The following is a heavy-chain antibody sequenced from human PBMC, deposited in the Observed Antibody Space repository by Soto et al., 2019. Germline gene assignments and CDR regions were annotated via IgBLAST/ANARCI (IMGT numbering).Heavy chain of an antibody. J-gene: IGHJ6*02. D-gene: IGHD2-15*01. Sequence: ASVKVSCKASGYTFTSYGISWVRQAPGQGLEWMGWISAYNGNTNYAQKLQGRVTMTTDTSTSTAYMELRSLGSDDTAVYYCARDLGSDATYGMDVWGQGTTVTVSS. V-gene: IGHV1-18*01. CDR2: ISAYNGNT. CDR3: ARDLGSDATYGMDV. CDR1: GYTFTSYG.